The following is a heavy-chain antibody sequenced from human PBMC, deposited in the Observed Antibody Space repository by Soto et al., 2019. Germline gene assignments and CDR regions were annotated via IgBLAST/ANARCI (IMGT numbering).Heavy chain of an antibody. CDR2: ISSSGSTI. D-gene: IGHD6-6*01. J-gene: IGHJ5*02. V-gene: IGHV3-11*01. CDR3: ARSRSSSIERNNNWFAP. Sequence: VQLVESGGGLVKPGGSLRLSCAASGFTFSDYYMSWIRQAPGKGLEWVSYISSSGSTIYYADSVTGRFTISRDNAKNSLYLQMNSLRAEDTAVYYCARSRSSSIERNNNWFAPWGQVTLVTVSS. CDR1: GFTFSDYY.